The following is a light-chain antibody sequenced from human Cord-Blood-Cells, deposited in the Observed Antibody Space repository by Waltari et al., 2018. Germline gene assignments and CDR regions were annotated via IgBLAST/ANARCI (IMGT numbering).Light chain of an antibody. CDR2: AAS. CDR1: SSISSY. Sequence: IQMTQSPSSLSASVGDRVTITCRASSSISSYLNWYQQKPRKARKLLIYAASSLHSGVPSRFSGSGSGTDFTLTISSLQPEDFATYYCQQSYSTPLVPFGPGTKVDIK. V-gene: IGKV1-39*01. CDR3: QQSYSTPLVP. J-gene: IGKJ3*01.